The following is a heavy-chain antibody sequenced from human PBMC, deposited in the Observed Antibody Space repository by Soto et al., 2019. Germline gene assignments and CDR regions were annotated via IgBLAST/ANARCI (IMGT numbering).Heavy chain of an antibody. Sequence: QVQLVESGGGVVQPGRSLRLSCAASGFPFTSYGMHWVRQAPGKGLDWVALISYDGSNKYYADSVKGRFTISRDNSKHTLYLQMSSLRVEDTDVYYCAGGQYYFDYCGQGTLVYVSS. CDR1: GFPFTSYG. V-gene: IGHV3-30*03. J-gene: IGHJ4*02. CDR2: ISYDGSNK. CDR3: AGGQYYFDY. D-gene: IGHD2-15*01.